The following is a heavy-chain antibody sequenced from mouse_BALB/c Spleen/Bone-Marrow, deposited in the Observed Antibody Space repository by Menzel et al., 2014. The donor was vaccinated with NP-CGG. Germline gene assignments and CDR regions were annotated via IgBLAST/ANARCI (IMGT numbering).Heavy chain of an antibody. J-gene: IGHJ4*01. CDR1: GYTFSSYW. CDR2: ILPGRGST. Sequence: VQLVDSGAELMKPGASVKISCKATGYTFSSYWIEWVKQRPGHGLEWIGEILPGRGSTNYNEKFKGKATFTSDTSSNTAYMQLSSLTSEDSAVYYCARWDTTAMDYWGQGASVTVSS. CDR3: ARWDTTAMDY. D-gene: IGHD1-1*01. V-gene: IGHV1-9*01.